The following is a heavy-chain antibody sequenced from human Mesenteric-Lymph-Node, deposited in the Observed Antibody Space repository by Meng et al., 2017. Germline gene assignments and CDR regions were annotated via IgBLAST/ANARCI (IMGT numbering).Heavy chain of an antibody. V-gene: IGHV3-7*01. CDR3: ARDPTVTTTGIDY. J-gene: IGHJ4*02. CDR2: IKQDGSEK. D-gene: IGHD4-17*01. Sequence: GESLKISCATSGFTFTTYWMTWVRQAPGKGLEWVANIKQDGSEKYYVDSVKGRFTISRDNAKISLYLQMNSLRAEDTAVYYCARDPTVTTTGIDYWGQGTLVTVSS. CDR1: GFTFTTYW.